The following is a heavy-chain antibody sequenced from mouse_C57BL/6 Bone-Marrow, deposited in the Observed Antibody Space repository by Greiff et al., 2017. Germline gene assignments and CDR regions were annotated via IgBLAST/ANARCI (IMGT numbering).Heavy chain of an antibody. CDR1: GYTFTSYW. CDR3: ARDGYPFDY. J-gene: IGHJ2*01. CDR2: IDPSDSYT. Sequence: QVQLQQSGAELVMPGASVKLSCKASGYTFTSYWMHWVKQRPGQGLEWIGEIDPSDSYTNYNQKFKGKSTLTVDKSSSTAYMQLSSLTSEDSAVYDCARDGYPFDYWGQGTTLTVSS. D-gene: IGHD2-3*01. V-gene: IGHV1-69*01.